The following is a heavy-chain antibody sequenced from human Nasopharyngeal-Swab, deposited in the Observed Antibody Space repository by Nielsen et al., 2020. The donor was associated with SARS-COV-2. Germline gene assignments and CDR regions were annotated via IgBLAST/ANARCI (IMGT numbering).Heavy chain of an antibody. CDR1: GGTFSSYA. Sequence: ASVKVSCKASGGTFSSYAISWVRQAPGQGLEWMGWINPNSGGTNYAQKFQGRVTMTRDTSISTAYMELSRLRSDDTAVYYCAREEGITIFGVVLNNYYYGMDVWGLGTTVTVSS. J-gene: IGHJ6*02. CDR2: INPNSGGT. V-gene: IGHV1-2*02. D-gene: IGHD3-3*01. CDR3: AREEGITIFGVVLNNYYYGMDV.